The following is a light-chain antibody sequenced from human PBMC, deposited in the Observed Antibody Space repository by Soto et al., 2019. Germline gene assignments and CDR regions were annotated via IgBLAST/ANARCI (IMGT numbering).Light chain of an antibody. V-gene: IGLV2-8*01. J-gene: IGLJ1*01. CDR2: EVT. CDR3: SSYAGSNSYV. CDR1: SSDFGGYNY. Sequence: QSALTQPPSASGSPGQSVTISCTGTSSDFGGYNYVSWYQQHPGKAPKLIIYEVTKRPSGVPDRFSGSKSGNTASLTVSGLQAEDVADYYCSSYAGSNSYVFGTGTNLTVL.